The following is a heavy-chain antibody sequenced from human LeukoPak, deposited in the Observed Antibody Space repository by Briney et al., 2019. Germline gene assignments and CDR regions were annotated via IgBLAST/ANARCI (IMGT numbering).Heavy chain of an antibody. D-gene: IGHD5-18*01. CDR2: IYYSGST. Sequence: SQTLSLTCIVSGGSISSGGYYWSWIRQHPGKGLEWIGYIYYSGSTYYNPSLKSRVTISVDTSKNQFSLKLSSVTAADTAVYYCARDGGSDSYGSYYFDYWGQGTLVTVSS. V-gene: IGHV4-31*03. J-gene: IGHJ4*02. CDR1: GGSISSGGYY. CDR3: ARDGGSDSYGSYYFDY.